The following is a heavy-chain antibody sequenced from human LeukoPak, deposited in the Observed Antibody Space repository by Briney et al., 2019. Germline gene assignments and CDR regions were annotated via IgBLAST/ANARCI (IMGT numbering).Heavy chain of an antibody. D-gene: IGHD3-10*01. CDR2: IKQDGSEK. CDR1: GFTFSYYW. V-gene: IGHV3-7*01. J-gene: IGHJ4*02. Sequence: GGSLRLSCAASGFTFSYYWMSWVRQVPGKGLEWVANIKQDGSEKYYVDSVKGRFTISRDNAKNSLYLQMNSLRAGDTAVYYCARDDYYGLGSRTTFDYWGQGTLVTVSS. CDR3: ARDDYYGLGSRTTFDY.